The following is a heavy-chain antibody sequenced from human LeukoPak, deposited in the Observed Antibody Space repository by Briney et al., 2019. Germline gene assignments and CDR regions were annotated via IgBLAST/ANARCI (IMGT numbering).Heavy chain of an antibody. J-gene: IGHJ5*02. CDR1: GFTFSDYS. V-gene: IGHV3-30*18. CDR3: AKDPGHYYDSSGLNWFDP. Sequence: GGSLRLSCAASGFTFSDYSMTWVRQAPGKGLKWVTVISYDGSNKYYADSVKGRFTISRDNSKNTLYLQMNSLRPEDTAVYFCAKDPGHYYDSSGLNWFDPWGQGTLVTVSS. CDR2: ISYDGSNK. D-gene: IGHD3-22*01.